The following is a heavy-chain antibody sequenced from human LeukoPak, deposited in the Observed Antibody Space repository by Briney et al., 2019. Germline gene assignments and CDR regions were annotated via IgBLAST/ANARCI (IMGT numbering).Heavy chain of an antibody. CDR1: GYTFTSYY. CDR3: ARDGVRDGYKYWYFDL. D-gene: IGHD5-24*01. Sequence: ASVKVSCKASGYTFTSYYMHWVRQAPGQGLEWMGIINPSGGSTSYAQKFQGRVTMTRDTSTGTVYMELSSLRSEDTAVYYCARDGVRDGYKYWYFDLWGRGTLVTVSS. J-gene: IGHJ2*01. CDR2: INPSGGST. V-gene: IGHV1-46*01.